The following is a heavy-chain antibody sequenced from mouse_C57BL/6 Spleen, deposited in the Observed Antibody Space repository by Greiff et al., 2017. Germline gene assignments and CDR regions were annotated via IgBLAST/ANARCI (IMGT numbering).Heavy chain of an antibody. CDR1: GYSITSGYY. D-gene: IGHD1-1*01. CDR3: ARGSSFSYWYFDV. J-gene: IGHJ1*03. CDR2: ISYDGSN. Sequence: EVKLVESGPGLVKPSQSLSLTCSVTGYSITSGYYWNWIRQFPGNKLEWMGYISYDGSNNYNPSLKNRISITRDTSKNQFFLKLNSVTTEDTATYYCARGSSFSYWYFDVWGTGTTVTVSS. V-gene: IGHV3-6*01.